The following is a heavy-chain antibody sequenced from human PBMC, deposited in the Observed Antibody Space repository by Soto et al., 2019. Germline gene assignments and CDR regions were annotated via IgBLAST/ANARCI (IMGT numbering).Heavy chain of an antibody. Sequence: XGSLSLSFTTCGFTVSTYWMHWVRQTPGKGLVWVSRIDAAVSVTTYADSVKGRFTISRDNAKNTLYLQMNSVRAEDTGVYYCARDQKMAGPTTFDYCGQGTLVTVSS. CDR2: IDAAVSVT. J-gene: IGHJ4*02. CDR1: GFTVSTYW. D-gene: IGHD6-19*01. CDR3: ARDQKMAGPTTFDY. V-gene: IGHV3-74*03.